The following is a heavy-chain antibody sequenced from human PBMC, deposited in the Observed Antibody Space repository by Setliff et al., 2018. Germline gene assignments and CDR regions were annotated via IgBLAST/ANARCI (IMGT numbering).Heavy chain of an antibody. V-gene: IGHV4-39*07. CDR3: AREDIVVVPAAIGSFYYYYMDV. Sequence: SETLSLTCTVSGGSISSSSYYWGWIRQPPGKGLEWIGSIYYSGSTYYNPSLKSRVTISVDTSKNQFSLKLSSVTAADTAAYYCAREDIVVVPAAIGSFYYYYMDVWGKGTTVTVSS. D-gene: IGHD2-2*02. CDR2: IYYSGST. CDR1: GGSISSSSYY. J-gene: IGHJ6*03.